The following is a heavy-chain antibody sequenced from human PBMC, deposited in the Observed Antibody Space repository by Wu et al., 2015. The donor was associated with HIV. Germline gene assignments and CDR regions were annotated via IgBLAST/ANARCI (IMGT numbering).Heavy chain of an antibody. V-gene: IGHV1-24*01. J-gene: IGHJ4*02. Sequence: QVQVLQSGAEVKRPGASVKVSCKVSGSALADLSMHWVRQPPGKGLEWMGGFEPEDGETKYPQKFRGRVSMTEDTSTDTAYMELRNLRSEDTAIYYCATGLSGYGKILIKKPNYWGRGNPRSPSP. CDR3: ATGLSGYGKILIKKPNY. CDR1: GSALADLS. D-gene: IGHD3-10*01. CDR2: FEPEDGET.